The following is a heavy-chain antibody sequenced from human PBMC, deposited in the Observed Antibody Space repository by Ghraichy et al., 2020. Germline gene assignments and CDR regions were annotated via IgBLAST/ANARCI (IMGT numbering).Heavy chain of an antibody. CDR1: GFTFSSYG. D-gene: IGHD3-10*01. J-gene: IGHJ6*02. CDR3: ASRGTV. CDR2: ISHRGDIT. V-gene: IGHV3-23*01. Sequence: GGSLRLSCAASGFTFSSYGMSWVRQAPGKGPEWVPGISHRGDITYYADSVKGRFTISRDNSKNTLYLQMNSLRGEDTAAYFCASRGTVWGQGTTVTVSS.